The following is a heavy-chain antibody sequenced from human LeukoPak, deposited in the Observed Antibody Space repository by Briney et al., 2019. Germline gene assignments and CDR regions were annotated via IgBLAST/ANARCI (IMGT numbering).Heavy chain of an antibody. D-gene: IGHD6-13*01. CDR2: ISSSSTYI. CDR1: GFTFSTYG. CDR3: ARAKGTAVGTAEYFQH. V-gene: IGHV3-21*01. Sequence: GGSLRLSCAASGFTFSTYGMNWVRQAPGKGLEWVSSISSSSTYIYYGDSVKGRFTISRDNAKNSLHLRMNSLRAEDTAVYYCARAKGTAVGTAEYFQHWGQGTLVTVSS. J-gene: IGHJ1*01.